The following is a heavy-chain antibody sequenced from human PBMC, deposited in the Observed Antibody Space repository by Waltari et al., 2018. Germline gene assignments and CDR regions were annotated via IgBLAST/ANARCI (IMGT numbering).Heavy chain of an antibody. J-gene: IGHJ4*02. CDR1: GDSAPSKPAS. V-gene: IGHV6-1*01. D-gene: IGHD3-16*01. CDR3: ARDPPDGYTYFDY. CDR2: TYYRSRWYN. Sequence: QVQLQQSGPGLVTPSPTLSLTGAISGDSAPSKPASWNWIRQSPSRGLEWLGRTYYRSRWYNNYAVSVKSRITINQDTSKNQFSLQLSSVTPEDTAVYYCARDPPDGYTYFDYWGQGTLVTVSS.